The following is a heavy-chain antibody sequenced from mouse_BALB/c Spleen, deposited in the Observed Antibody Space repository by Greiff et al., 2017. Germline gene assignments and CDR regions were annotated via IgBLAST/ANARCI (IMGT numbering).Heavy chain of an antibody. J-gene: IGHJ4*01. V-gene: IGHV5-12-2*01. D-gene: IGHD2-4*01. CDR3: ARHSTMIDYYAMDY. Sequence: DVKLVESGGGLVQPGGSLKLSCAASGFTFSSYTMSWVRQTPEKRLEWVAYISNGGGSTYYPDTVKGRFTISRDNVKNTLYLQMSSLKSEDTAMYYCARHSTMIDYYAMDYWGQGTSVTVSS. CDR1: GFTFSSYT. CDR2: ISNGGGST.